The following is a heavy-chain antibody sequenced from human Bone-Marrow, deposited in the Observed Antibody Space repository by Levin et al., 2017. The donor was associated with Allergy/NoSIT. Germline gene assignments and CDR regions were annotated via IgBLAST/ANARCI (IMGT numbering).Heavy chain of an antibody. CDR2: IYNDGTT. D-gene: IGHD3-3*01. CDR1: GGSITNNNF. CDR3: ARQAFYDFWRPFNWFDP. V-gene: IGHV4-39*01. J-gene: IGHJ5*02. Sequence: SETLSLTCTVSGGSITNNNFWAWIRQSPRRGLEWIGSIYNDGTTHYNTSLKSRVTMSVDTSKNQFSLKLSSVTAADTAVYYCARQAFYDFWRPFNWFDPWGHGTLVTVSS.